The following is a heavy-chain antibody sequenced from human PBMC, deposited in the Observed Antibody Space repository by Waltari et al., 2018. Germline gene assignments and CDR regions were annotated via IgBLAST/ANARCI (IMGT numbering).Heavy chain of an antibody. CDR1: GYTFTGYY. J-gene: IGHJ5*02. V-gene: IGHV1-2*06. Sequence: QVQLVQSGAEVKKPGASVKVSCKASGYTFTGYYMHWVRQAPGQGLEWIGRINPNSGGTNYAQKFQGRVTMTRDTSISTAYMELSRLGSDDTAGYYCARDQGWGSGEENWFDPWGQGTLVTVSS. CDR3: ARDQGWGSGEENWFDP. D-gene: IGHD2-21*01. CDR2: INPNSGGT.